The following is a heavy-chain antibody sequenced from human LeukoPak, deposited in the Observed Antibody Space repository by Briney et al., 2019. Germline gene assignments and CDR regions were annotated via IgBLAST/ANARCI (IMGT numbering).Heavy chain of an antibody. CDR1: GGSFSGYY. CDR2: INHRGGT. V-gene: IGHV4-34*01. D-gene: IGHD5-18*01. J-gene: IGHJ4*02. Sequence: SETLSLTCAVYGGSFSGYYWSWIRQPPGKGLEWIGEINHRGGTNYNPSLKSRVTISVDTSKNQFSLKLSSVTAADTAVYYCARGGDRGYTYWGQGTLVTVSS. CDR3: ARGGDRGYTY.